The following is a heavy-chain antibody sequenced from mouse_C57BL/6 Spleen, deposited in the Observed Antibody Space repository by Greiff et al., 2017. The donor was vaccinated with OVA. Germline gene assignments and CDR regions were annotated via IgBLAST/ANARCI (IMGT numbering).Heavy chain of an antibody. D-gene: IGHD3-3*01. Sequence: QVQLKQSGAELVKPGASVKISCKASGYAFSSYWMNWVKQRPGKGLEWIGQIYPGDGDTNYNGKFKGKATLTADKSSSTAYMQLSSLTSEDSAVYFGAREGTGPSFDYWGQGTTLTVSS. V-gene: IGHV1-80*01. CDR2: IYPGDGDT. CDR3: AREGTGPSFDY. CDR1: GYAFSSYW. J-gene: IGHJ2*01.